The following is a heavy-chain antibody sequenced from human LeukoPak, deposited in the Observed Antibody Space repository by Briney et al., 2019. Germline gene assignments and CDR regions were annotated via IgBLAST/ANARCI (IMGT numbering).Heavy chain of an antibody. D-gene: IGHD2/OR15-2a*01. J-gene: IGHJ4*02. CDR1: GYSLTSYW. V-gene: IGHV5-51*01. CDR2: IYPGDSDT. CDR3: ARLRVSDRFDY. Sequence: GESPKISRRGSGYSLTSYWNGWGRQMPGKGLEWMGIIYPGDSDTRYSPSFQGQVTITADKSLSTAYLQWSSLEASDTAMYYCARLRVSDRFDYWGQGTLVTVSS.